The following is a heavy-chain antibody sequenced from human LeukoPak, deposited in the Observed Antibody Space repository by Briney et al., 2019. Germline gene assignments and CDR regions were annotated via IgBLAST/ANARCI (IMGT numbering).Heavy chain of an antibody. D-gene: IGHD3-3*01. V-gene: IGHV3-73*01. CDR1: GFTFSGSA. J-gene: IGHJ4*02. Sequence: GGSLRLSCAASGFTFSGSAMHWVRQASGKGLEWVGRIRSKANSYATAYAASVKGRFTISRDDSKNTAYLQMNSLKTEDTAVYYCTSWLTIFGVVNDYWGQGTLVTVSS. CDR3: TSWLTIFGVVNDY. CDR2: IRSKANSYAT.